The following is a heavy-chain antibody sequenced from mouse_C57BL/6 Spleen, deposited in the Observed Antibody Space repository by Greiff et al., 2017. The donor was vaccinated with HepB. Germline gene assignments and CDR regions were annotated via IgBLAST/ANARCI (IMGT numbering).Heavy chain of an antibody. CDR1: GFSLTSYG. CDR2: IWSGGST. CDR3: ARNSDKMDY. V-gene: IGHV2-2*01. Sequence: VKLMESGPGLVQPSQSLSITCTVSGFSLTSYGVHWVRQSPGKGLEWLGGIWSGGSTDYNAAFISRLSISKDNSKRQVFFKMNSLQADDTARYYCARNSDKMDYWGQGTSVTVSS. J-gene: IGHJ4*01.